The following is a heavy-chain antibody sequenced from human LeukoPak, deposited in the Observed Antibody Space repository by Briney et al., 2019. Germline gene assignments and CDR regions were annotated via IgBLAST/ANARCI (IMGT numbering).Heavy chain of an antibody. V-gene: IGHV1-69*04. CDR3: ARGVGYYYFDY. CDR2: IIPILGIA. J-gene: IGHJ4*02. Sequence: SVKVSCKASGGTFSSYAISWVRQAPGQGLEWMGRIIPILGIANYTQKFQGRVTITADKSTSTAYMELSSLRSEDTAVYYCARGVGYYYFDYWGQGTLVTVSS. D-gene: IGHD2-2*03. CDR1: GGTFSSYA.